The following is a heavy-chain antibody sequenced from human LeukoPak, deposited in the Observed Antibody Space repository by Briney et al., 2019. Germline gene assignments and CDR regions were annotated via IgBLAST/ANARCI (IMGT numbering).Heavy chain of an antibody. Sequence: SETLSLTCAVYGGSFSGYYWSWIRQPPGKGLEWIGEINHSGSTNYNPSLKSRVTISVDRSKNQFSLKLSSVTAADTAVYYCAREGGYTYGPEYFQHWGQGTLVTVSS. V-gene: IGHV4-34*01. D-gene: IGHD5-18*01. CDR3: AREGGYTYGPEYFQH. CDR1: GGSFSGYY. CDR2: INHSGST. J-gene: IGHJ1*01.